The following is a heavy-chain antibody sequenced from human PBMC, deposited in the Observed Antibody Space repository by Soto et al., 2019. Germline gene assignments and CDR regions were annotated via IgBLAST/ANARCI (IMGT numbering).Heavy chain of an antibody. CDR2: IKQDGSDK. CDR3: ARYCASTTCRTDGGLDP. CDR1: GFTFSSYW. D-gene: IGHD2-21*01. V-gene: IGHV3-7*01. Sequence: ESGGGLVQPGGSLRLSCTASGFTFSSYWMTWVRQAPGKGLEWVANIKQDGSDKNYVDSVKGRFTISRDNAKNSVFLQMNSLRADDTAVYYCARYCASTTCRTDGGLDPWGQGTLVTVSS. J-gene: IGHJ5*02.